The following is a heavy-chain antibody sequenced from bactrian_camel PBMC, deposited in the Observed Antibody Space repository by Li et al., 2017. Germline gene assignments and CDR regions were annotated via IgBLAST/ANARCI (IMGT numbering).Heavy chain of an antibody. CDR1: GNTYNINC. CDR2: IDKLDSRR. V-gene: IGHV3S54*01. D-gene: IGHD4*01. J-gene: IGHJ4*01. CDR3: AADVSCAEMPVFKRLDAVRYNY. Sequence: VQLVESGGGLVQPRGSLRLTCTVSGNTYNINCMGWFRQGPGQQREGVAFIDKLDSRRGYADAVKGRVTISKDNAKKTLYLQMNSLKAEDTAMYYCAADVSCAEMPVFKRLDAVRYNYWGQGTQVTVS.